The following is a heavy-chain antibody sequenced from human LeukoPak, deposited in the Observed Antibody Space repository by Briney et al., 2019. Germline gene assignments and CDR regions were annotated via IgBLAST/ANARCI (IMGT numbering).Heavy chain of an antibody. J-gene: IGHJ6*03. CDR1: GGSISSYY. CDR2: IYYSGST. V-gene: IGHV4-59*01. Sequence: SETLSLTCTVSGGSISSYYWSWIRQPPGKGLEWIGYIYYSGSTNYNPSLKSRVTISVDTSKNQFSLKLSSVTAADTAVYYCARVLPDCSGGSYRTDYYYYYYMDVWGKGTTVTVSS. D-gene: IGHD2-15*01. CDR3: ARVLPDCSGGSYRTDYYYYYYMDV.